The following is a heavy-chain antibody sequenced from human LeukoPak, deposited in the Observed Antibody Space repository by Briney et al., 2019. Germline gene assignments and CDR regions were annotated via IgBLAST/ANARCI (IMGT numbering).Heavy chain of an antibody. CDR1: GFTFNSYA. J-gene: IGHJ1*01. V-gene: IGHV3-23*01. D-gene: IGHD3-22*01. CDR2: ISGSGRTT. CDR3: AKPGYDSSGYYASSFEYFQH. Sequence: GGSLRLSCAASGFTFNSYAMSWVRQAPGKGLEWVSGISGSGRTTYYADSVKGRFTISRDNSKNTLYLQMNSLRAEDTAVYYCAKPGYDSSGYYASSFEYFQHWGQGTLVTVSP.